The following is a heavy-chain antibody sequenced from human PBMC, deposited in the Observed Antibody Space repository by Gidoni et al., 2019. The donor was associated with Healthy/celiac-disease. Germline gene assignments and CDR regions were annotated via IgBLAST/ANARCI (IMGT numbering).Heavy chain of an antibody. CDR2: ISYDGSNK. J-gene: IGHJ4*02. V-gene: IGHV3-30*18. Sequence: QVQLVESGGGVVQPGRSLRLSCAASGFTFSSYGMHWVRQAPGKGLEWVAVISYDGSNKYYADSVKGRFTISRDNSKNTLYLQMNSLRAEDTAVYYCAKGNDTAMVSTFDYWGQGTLVTVSS. CDR3: AKGNDTAMVSTFDY. D-gene: IGHD5-18*01. CDR1: GFTFSSYG.